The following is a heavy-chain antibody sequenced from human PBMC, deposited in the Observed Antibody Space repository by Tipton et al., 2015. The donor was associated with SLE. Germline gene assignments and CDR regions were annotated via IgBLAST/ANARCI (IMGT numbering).Heavy chain of an antibody. J-gene: IGHJ5*02. CDR1: GYSISRGFY. Sequence: TLSLTCTVSGYSISRGFYWGWIRQAPGKGLEWIGYVSYSGSTTYNPSLQSRITISIGTSKKQLFLRVSSVTAADTAVYYCARGRDYGDTGVYSPWGQGTLVTVSS. D-gene: IGHD4-17*01. CDR2: VSYSGST. V-gene: IGHV4-38-2*02. CDR3: ARGRDYGDTGVYSP.